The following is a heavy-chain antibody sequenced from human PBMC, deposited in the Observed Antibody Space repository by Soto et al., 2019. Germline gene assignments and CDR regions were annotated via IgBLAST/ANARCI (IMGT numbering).Heavy chain of an antibody. CDR2: ISYDGSNK. J-gene: IGHJ4*02. CDR1: GFTFSSYG. D-gene: IGHD6-19*01. V-gene: IGHV3-30*18. Sequence: QVQLVESGGGVVQPGRSLRLSCAASGFTFSSYGMHWVRQAPGKGLEWVEVISYDGSNKYYADSVKGRFTISRDNSKNTLYLQMNSLRAEDTAVYYCAKDREWLVRYFDYWGQGTLVTVSS. CDR3: AKDREWLVRYFDY.